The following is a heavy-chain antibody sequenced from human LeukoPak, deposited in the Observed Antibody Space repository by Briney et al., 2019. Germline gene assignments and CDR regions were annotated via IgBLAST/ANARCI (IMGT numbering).Heavy chain of an antibody. CDR3: AKDRNHCSSTSCPINWFDP. Sequence: GGSLRLSCAASGFTFSSYAMSWVRQAPGKGLEWVSAISGSGGSTYYADSVKGRFTISRDNSKNTLYLQMNSLRAEDTAVYYCAKDRNHCSSTSCPINWFDPWGQGTLVTVSS. J-gene: IGHJ5*02. CDR2: ISGSGGST. D-gene: IGHD2-2*01. V-gene: IGHV3-23*01. CDR1: GFTFSSYA.